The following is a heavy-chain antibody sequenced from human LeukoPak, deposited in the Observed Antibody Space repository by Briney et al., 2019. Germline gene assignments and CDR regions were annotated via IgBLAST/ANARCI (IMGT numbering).Heavy chain of an antibody. V-gene: IGHV3-30*02. D-gene: IGHD5-12*01. CDR3: AKDRSVYSGYDYTLGY. Sequence: GGSLRLSCAASGFTVSSNYMSWVRQAPGKGLEWVAFIRYDGSNKYYADSVKGRFTISRDNSKNTLYLQMNSLRAEDTAVYYCAKDRSVYSGYDYTLGYWGQGTLVTVSS. CDR1: GFTVSSNY. CDR2: IRYDGSNK. J-gene: IGHJ4*02.